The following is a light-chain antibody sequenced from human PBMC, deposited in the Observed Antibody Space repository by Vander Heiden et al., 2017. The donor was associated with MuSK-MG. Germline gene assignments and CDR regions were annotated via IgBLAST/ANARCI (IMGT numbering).Light chain of an antibody. J-gene: IGLJ2*01. Sequence: SYKLTQPPSVSGSPGQTASITCSGDKLGDKFVSWYQQKPGQSPVLVIYQDNKRPSEIPERFSGSNSGNTATLTISGTQALDEADYYCQAWDSNTAHVVFGGGTKLTVL. CDR3: QAWDSNTAHVV. CDR1: KLGDKF. V-gene: IGLV3-1*01. CDR2: QDN.